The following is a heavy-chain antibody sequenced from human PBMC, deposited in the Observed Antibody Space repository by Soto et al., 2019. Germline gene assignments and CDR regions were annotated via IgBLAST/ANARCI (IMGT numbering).Heavy chain of an antibody. CDR2: VSPYNGNT. Sequence: QVQLVQSGAEVKKPGVSVKVSCKASGYTFSNYGISWVRQAPGQGLEWMGRVSPYNGNTNYEQKLQGRVTMTTDTSTSTAYMELRSLRSDDTAVYYCARDRGYNWNYGWFDPWGQGTLVTVSS. CDR1: GYTFSNYG. D-gene: IGHD1-7*01. J-gene: IGHJ5*02. CDR3: ARDRGYNWNYGWFDP. V-gene: IGHV1-18*01.